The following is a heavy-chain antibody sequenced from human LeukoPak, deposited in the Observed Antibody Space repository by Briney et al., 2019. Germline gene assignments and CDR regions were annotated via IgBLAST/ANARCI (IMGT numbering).Heavy chain of an antibody. J-gene: IGHJ4*02. Sequence: GGSLRLSCAASGFTLRGYDMSWVRQAPGKGLEWVAATSGSGVNSYYADSVRGRFTISRDNSQNTLYLQMDSLRAEDTALYYCAKEYSGYDFDYWGQGTLVTVSS. D-gene: IGHD5-12*01. CDR2: TSGSGVNS. V-gene: IGHV3-23*01. CDR3: AKEYSGYDFDY. CDR1: GFTLRGYD.